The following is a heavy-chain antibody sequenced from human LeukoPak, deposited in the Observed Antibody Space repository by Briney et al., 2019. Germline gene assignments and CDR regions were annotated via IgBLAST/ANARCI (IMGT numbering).Heavy chain of an antibody. CDR2: IYPGDSDT. J-gene: IGHJ4*02. D-gene: IGHD2-21*02. Sequence: ESLKISCKASGYTFSDYWIAWVRQMPGKGLEWMGIIYPGDSDTRYNPSFQGQVTISADKSINTAYLQWSSLKASDSAMYYCARRAYCGGDCYSDYRGQGTLVTVSS. CDR1: GYTFSDYW. CDR3: ARRAYCGGDCYSDY. V-gene: IGHV5-51*01.